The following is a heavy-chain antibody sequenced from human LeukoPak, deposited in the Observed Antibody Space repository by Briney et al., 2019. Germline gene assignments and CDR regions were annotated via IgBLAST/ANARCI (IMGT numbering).Heavy chain of an antibody. CDR3: ARGPGALSKESFDI. D-gene: IGHD2/OR15-2a*01. V-gene: IGHV4-59*12. J-gene: IGHJ3*02. Sequence: SETLSLTCTVSGGSISSYYWSWIRQPPGKGLEWIGYIYYSGSTNYNPSLKSRVTISVDTSKNQFSLMLRSVTAADTAVYYCARGPGALSKESFDIWGQGTMVTVSS. CDR1: GGSISSYY. CDR2: IYYSGST.